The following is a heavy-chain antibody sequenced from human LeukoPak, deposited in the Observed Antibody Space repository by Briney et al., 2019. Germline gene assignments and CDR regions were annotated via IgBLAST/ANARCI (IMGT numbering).Heavy chain of an antibody. CDR3: ARDPSAFFGGYDAEDCYYYGMDV. Sequence: GGSLRLSCAASGFTFSSYTMNWVRQAPGKGLEWVSSISSSSSYIYYADSVKGRFTISRDNSKNTLYLQMNSLRAEDTAVYYCARDPSAFFGGYDAEDCYYYGMDVWGQGTTVTVSS. V-gene: IGHV3-21*01. D-gene: IGHD5-12*01. CDR1: GFTFSSYT. CDR2: ISSSSSYI. J-gene: IGHJ6*02.